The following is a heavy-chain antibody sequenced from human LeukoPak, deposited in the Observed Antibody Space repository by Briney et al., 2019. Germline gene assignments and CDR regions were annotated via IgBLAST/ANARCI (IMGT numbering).Heavy chain of an antibody. CDR2: IYNSGNT. J-gene: IGHJ4*02. Sequence: PSETLSLTCAVSGASIRSYYWSWIRQPPVKGLEWIGDIYNSGNTNYNPSLKSRVTTSVDTSKSQFSLKLSSVTAADTAVYYCARLAPTTVASRGYLDYWGQGALVSVSS. V-gene: IGHV4-4*09. D-gene: IGHD4-23*01. CDR1: GASIRSYY. CDR3: ARLAPTTVASRGYLDY.